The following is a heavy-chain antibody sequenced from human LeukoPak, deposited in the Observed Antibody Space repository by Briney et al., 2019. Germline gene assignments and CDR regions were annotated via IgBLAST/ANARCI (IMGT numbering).Heavy chain of an antibody. V-gene: IGHV3-9*01. CDR1: GFRFDDYA. J-gene: IGHJ6*03. Sequence: GGSLRLSCAASGFRFDDYAMHWVRQAPGKGLECVSGISWNSGSIDYADSVKGRFTISRDNAKSSLYLQMNSLRAEDTALYYCAKERSYGYPYYYYYYMDVWGKGTTVTISS. CDR2: ISWNSGSI. CDR3: AKERSYGYPYYYYYYMDV. D-gene: IGHD5-18*01.